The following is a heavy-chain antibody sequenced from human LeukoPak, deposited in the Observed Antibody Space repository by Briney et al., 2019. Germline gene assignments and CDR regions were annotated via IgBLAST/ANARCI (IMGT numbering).Heavy chain of an antibody. V-gene: IGHV4-59*08. Sequence: SQTLSLTCAVSGGSISSYYWSWIRQPPGKGLEWIGYIYYSGSTNYNPSLKSRVTISVDTSKNQFSLQLSSVTAADTAVYYCARRSGYSSSEDYWGQGTLVTVSS. CDR1: GGSISSYY. CDR2: IYYSGST. CDR3: ARRSGYSSSEDY. J-gene: IGHJ4*02. D-gene: IGHD3-22*01.